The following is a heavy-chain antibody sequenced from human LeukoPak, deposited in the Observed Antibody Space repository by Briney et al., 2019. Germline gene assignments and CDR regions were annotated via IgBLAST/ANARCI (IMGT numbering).Heavy chain of an antibody. J-gene: IGHJ5*02. Sequence: SETLSLTCTVSGGSISSYYWSWIRQPAGRGLEWIGRIYTSGSTNYNPSLKSRVTISVDTSKNQFSLKLSSVTAADTAVYYCARESESIAAAGDNWFDPWGQGTLVTVSS. CDR1: GGSISSYY. CDR3: ARESESIAAAGDNWFDP. D-gene: IGHD6-13*01. V-gene: IGHV4-4*07. CDR2: IYTSGST.